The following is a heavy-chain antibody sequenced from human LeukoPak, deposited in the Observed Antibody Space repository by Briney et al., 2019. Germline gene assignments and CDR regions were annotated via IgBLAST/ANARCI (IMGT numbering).Heavy chain of an antibody. J-gene: IGHJ6*02. V-gene: IGHV1-18*01. CDR2: ISAYNGNT. CDR3: ASGKLVGATYYYGMDV. Sequence: ASVKVSCKASGYTFTSYGISWVRQAPGQGLEWVGWISAYNGNTNYAQNLQGRVTMTTDTSTSTAYMELRSLRSDDTAVYYCASGKLVGATYYYGMDVWGQGTTVTVSS. CDR1: GYTFTSYG. D-gene: IGHD1-26*01.